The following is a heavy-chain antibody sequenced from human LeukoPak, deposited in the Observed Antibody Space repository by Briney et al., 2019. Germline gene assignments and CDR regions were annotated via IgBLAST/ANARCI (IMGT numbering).Heavy chain of an antibody. J-gene: IGHJ4*02. D-gene: IGHD3-22*01. CDR1: GGSISSYD. Sequence: SETLSLTCTVSGGSISSYDWSWIRQPPGKGLEWIGYIYYSGSTNYNPSLKSRVTISVDTSKNQFSLKLSSVTAADTAVYYCARFSLDSSGYYRPLDYWGQGTLVTVSS. CDR2: IYYSGST. V-gene: IGHV4-59*01. CDR3: ARFSLDSSGYYRPLDY.